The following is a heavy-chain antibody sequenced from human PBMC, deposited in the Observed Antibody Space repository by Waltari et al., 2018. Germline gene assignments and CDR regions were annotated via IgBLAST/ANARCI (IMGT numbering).Heavy chain of an antibody. D-gene: IGHD7-27*01. CDR1: GFIFSTSW. V-gene: IGHV3-74*03. CDR3: ATESLGAGHRYFEV. J-gene: IGHJ2*01. CDR2: STGEGALT. Sequence: EAPLVESGGDVVQPGGSLRLSCVGSGFIFSTSWRHWLRQDLGQGLVWVSRSTGEGALTVYADDGKGLFTISRDNARNTRALEMNNVRDEDTAIYYCATESLGAGHRYFEVWGRGTLVTVSS.